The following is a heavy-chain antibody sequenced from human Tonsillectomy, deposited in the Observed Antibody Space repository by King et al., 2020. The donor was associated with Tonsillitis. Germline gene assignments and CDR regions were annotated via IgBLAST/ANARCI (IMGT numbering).Heavy chain of an antibody. CDR1: GGSFSTYG. Sequence: QLVQSGAEVKKPGSSVKISCKASGGSFSTYGINWVRQAPGQGLEWMGGIIPVFATTNYAQKFQGRVAITADGSTSTAYMELNSLRYDDTAVYYCSRDTLVIVPDAKVGAKDGMDVWGQGTTVTVSS. V-gene: IGHV1-69*01. CDR2: IIPVFATT. D-gene: IGHD3-16*02. CDR3: SRDTLVIVPDAKVGAKDGMDV. J-gene: IGHJ6*02.